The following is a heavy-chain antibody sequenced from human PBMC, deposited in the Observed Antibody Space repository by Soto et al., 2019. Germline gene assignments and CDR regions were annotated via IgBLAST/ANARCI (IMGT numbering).Heavy chain of an antibody. Sequence: EVQLLESGGGLVQPGGSLRLSCAASGFTFSSYAMRWVRQAPVKGLEWVSAISGSGGSTYYADSVKGRFTISRDNSKNPRYLKWNSRRAEDRAVYYCARRGSGSYYDSWGRGTLFPFPS. CDR3: ARRGSGSYYDS. CDR1: GFTFSSYA. D-gene: IGHD1-26*01. V-gene: IGHV3-23*01. J-gene: IGHJ4*02. CDR2: ISGSGGST.